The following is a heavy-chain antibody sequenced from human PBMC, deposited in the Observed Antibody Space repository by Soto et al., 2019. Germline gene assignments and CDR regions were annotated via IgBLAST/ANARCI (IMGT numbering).Heavy chain of an antibody. D-gene: IGHD3-10*01. V-gene: IGHV1-18*01. CDR2: ISAYNGNT. CDR1: GYTFTSYG. J-gene: IGHJ5*01. Sequence: QVQLVQSGAEVKKPGASVKVSCKASGYTFTSYGISWVRQAPGQGLEWMGWISAYNGNTNYAQKLQGRVTMTTDTSTSTAYMELSSLRSDDTAVYYCARGRITMVRGVISWFDPWGQGALVTVSS. CDR3: ARGRITMVRGVISWFDP.